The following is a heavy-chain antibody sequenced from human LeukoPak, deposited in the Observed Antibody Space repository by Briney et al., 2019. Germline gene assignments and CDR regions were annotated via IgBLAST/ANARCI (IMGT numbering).Heavy chain of an antibody. D-gene: IGHD3-3*01. Sequence: ASVKVSCXASGYTFTSYYMHWVRQAPGQGLEWMGIINPSGGSTSYAQKFQDRVTMTRDTSTSTVYMELSSLRSEDTAVYYCARGRGRVNYDFWSGYLWGFDYWGQGTLVTVSS. J-gene: IGHJ4*02. CDR1: GYTFTSYY. CDR2: INPSGGST. V-gene: IGHV1-46*01. CDR3: ARGRGRVNYDFWSGYLWGFDY.